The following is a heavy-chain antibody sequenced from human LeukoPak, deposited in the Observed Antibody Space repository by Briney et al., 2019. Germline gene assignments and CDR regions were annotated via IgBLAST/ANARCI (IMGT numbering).Heavy chain of an antibody. Sequence: ASVKVSCKASGYTFTGYYMHWVRQAPGQGLEWMGWINPNSGGTNYAQKFQGRVTMTRDTSISTAYMELSRLRSDDTAVYHCARDPSLGYCSSTSCHPLDYWGQGTLVTVSS. V-gene: IGHV1-2*02. CDR3: ARDPSLGYCSSTSCHPLDY. D-gene: IGHD2-2*01. J-gene: IGHJ4*02. CDR2: INPNSGGT. CDR1: GYTFTGYY.